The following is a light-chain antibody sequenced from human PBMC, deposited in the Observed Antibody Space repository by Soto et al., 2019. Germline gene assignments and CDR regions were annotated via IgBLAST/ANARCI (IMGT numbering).Light chain of an antibody. J-gene: IGKJ3*01. CDR1: QSVSSY. V-gene: IGKV3-11*01. CDR2: DAS. Sequence: EIVLTQSPATLSLSPGERATLSCRASQSVSSYLAWYQQKPGQAPRLLIYDASNRATGIPARFSGSGSGTDFTLTISSLEPEVFAVYYCQQRSNWPAFGLGTKVNIK. CDR3: QQRSNWPA.